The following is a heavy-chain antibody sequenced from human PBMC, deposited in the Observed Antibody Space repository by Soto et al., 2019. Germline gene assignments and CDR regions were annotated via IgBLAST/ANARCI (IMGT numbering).Heavy chain of an antibody. Sequence: SETLSLTCAVYGGSFSGYYWSWIRQPPGKGLEWIGEINHSGSTNYNPSLKSRVTISVDTSKNQFSLKLSSVTAADTAVYYCARGPYYYGSGSYLPHYYYGMDVWGQGTTITVSS. CDR2: INHSGST. CDR3: ARGPYYYGSGSYLPHYYYGMDV. D-gene: IGHD3-10*01. CDR1: GGSFSGYY. J-gene: IGHJ6*02. V-gene: IGHV4-34*01.